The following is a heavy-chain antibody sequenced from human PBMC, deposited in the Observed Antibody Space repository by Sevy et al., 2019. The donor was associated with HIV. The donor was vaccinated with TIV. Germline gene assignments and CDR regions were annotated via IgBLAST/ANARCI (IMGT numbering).Heavy chain of an antibody. Sequence: ASVKVSCKASGYTFSSYGISWGRQAPGQGLEWMGWVGAYNGNKKYAQKLQDRVIMTTDTSTNTAYMELRSLRSDDTAMYYCARCLGGLRPWEYNWFDPWGQGTLVTVPS. CDR1: GYTFSSYG. V-gene: IGHV1-18*01. J-gene: IGHJ5*02. CDR2: VGAYNGNK. CDR3: ARCLGGLRPWEYNWFDP. D-gene: IGHD1-26*01.